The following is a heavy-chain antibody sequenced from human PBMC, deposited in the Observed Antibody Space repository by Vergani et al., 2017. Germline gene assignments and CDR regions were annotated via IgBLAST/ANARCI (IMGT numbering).Heavy chain of an antibody. D-gene: IGHD7-27*01. J-gene: IGHJ5*01. CDR2: IWYDGSNK. CDR3: ARWGNEKRLDS. Sequence: QVQLVESEGGVVQPGRSLTLYCVASGFIFSSHGMHWVRQAPGKGLEWVAVIWYDGSNKYYGDSVKGRFTISRDNSKNTLYLQMNSLRVEDTAVYYCARWGNEKRLDSWGQGTLVTVSS. CDR1: GFIFSSHG. V-gene: IGHV3-33*01.